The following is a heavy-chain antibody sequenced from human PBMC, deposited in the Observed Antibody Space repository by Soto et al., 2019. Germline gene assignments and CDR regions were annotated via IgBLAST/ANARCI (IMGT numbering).Heavy chain of an antibody. J-gene: IGHJ4*02. CDR3: ASRGYCSSTSCYGVFDY. CDR2: IYYSGST. CDR1: GGSISSGGYY. V-gene: IGHV4-31*03. D-gene: IGHD2-2*01. Sequence: SETLSLTCTVSGGSISSGGYYWSWIRQHPGKGLEWIGYIYYSGSTYYNPSLKSRVTISVDTSKNQFSLKLSSVTAADTAVYYCASRGYCSSTSCYGVFDYWGQGTLVTVSS.